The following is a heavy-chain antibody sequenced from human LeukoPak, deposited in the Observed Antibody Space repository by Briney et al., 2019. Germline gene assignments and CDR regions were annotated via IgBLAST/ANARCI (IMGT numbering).Heavy chain of an antibody. CDR2: ISWNSGSI. J-gene: IGHJ4*02. D-gene: IGHD3-10*01. CDR1: GFTFDDYA. V-gene: IGHV3-9*01. Sequence: GGSLRLSCAASGFTFDDYAMHWVRQAPGKGLEWVSGISWNSGSIGYADSVKGRFTISRDNAKNSLYLQMNSLRAEDTALYYCAKGPPVLLWFGELLGYFDYWGQGTLVTVSS. CDR3: AKGPPVLLWFGELLGYFDY.